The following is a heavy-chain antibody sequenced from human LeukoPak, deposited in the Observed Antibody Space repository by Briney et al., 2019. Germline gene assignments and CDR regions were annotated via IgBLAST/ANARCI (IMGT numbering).Heavy chain of an antibody. Sequence: SETLSLTCTVSSYSISSANYWGWIRQPPGKGLEWIGSMYHSGSTYYNPSLKSRVTISVDTSENQFSLKLTSVTAADTAVYYCARETSQKGAHYMDVWGKGTTVTISS. CDR1: SYSISSANY. J-gene: IGHJ6*03. CDR3: ARETSQKGAHYMDV. V-gene: IGHV4-38-2*02. CDR2: MYHSGST. D-gene: IGHD3-16*01.